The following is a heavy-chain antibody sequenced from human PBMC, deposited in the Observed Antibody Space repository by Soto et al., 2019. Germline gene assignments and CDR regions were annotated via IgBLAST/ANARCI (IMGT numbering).Heavy chain of an antibody. CDR2: ISSSGETI. J-gene: IGHJ4*02. CDR1: GFTFSDCF. CDR3: ARRAVAVVYFDY. V-gene: IGHV3-11*01. D-gene: IGHD2-15*01. Sequence: QVQLVESGGGLVKPGGSLRLSCVASGFTFSDCFMSWIRQAPGKGLEWLAYISSSGETIYYADSVKGRFTISRDNAKNSLYVQMNSLRDEDTAVYYCARRAVAVVYFDYWGQGTPVTVSS.